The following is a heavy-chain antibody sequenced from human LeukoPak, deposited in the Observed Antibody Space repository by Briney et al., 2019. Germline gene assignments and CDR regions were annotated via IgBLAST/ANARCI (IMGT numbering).Heavy chain of an antibody. J-gene: IGHJ5*02. CDR1: GGSFSGYY. CDR2: INHSGST. V-gene: IGHV4-34*01. D-gene: IGHD2-2*01. Sequence: SETLSLTCAVYGGSFSGYYWSWIRQPPGKGLEWIRGINHSGSTNYNPSLKSRVTISVDTSKNQFSLKLSSVTAADTAVHYCARHARRIVVVPAAHNWFDPWGQGTLVTVSS. CDR3: ARHARRIVVVPAAHNWFDP.